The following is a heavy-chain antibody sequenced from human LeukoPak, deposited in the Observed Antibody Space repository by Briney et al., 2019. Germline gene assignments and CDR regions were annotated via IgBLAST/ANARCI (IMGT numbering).Heavy chain of an antibody. CDR3: AGGYSYGSSLITMVRGVIYYGMDV. CDR1: GGTFSIYA. J-gene: IGHJ6*02. V-gene: IGHV1-69*01. CDR2: IIPIFGTA. Sequence: GSPVKVSCTASGGTFSIYAISWVRQAPGQGLEWMGGIIPIFGTANYAQKFQGRVTITADESTSTAYMELSSLRSEDTAVYYCAGGYSYGSSLITMVRGVIYYGMDVWGQGTTVTVSS. D-gene: IGHD3-10*01.